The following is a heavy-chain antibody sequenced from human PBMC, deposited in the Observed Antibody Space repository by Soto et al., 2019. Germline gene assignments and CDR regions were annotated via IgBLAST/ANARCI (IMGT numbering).Heavy chain of an antibody. CDR3: AKDWAAAAKKGPVNY. D-gene: IGHD6-13*01. J-gene: IGHJ4*02. V-gene: IGHV3-23*01. Sequence: VGSLRLSCAASGFTFSSYAMSWVRQAPGKGLEWVSAISGSGGSTYYADSVKGRFTISRDNSENTLYLQMNSLRAEDTAVYYCAKDWAAAAKKGPVNYWGQGTLVTVSS. CDR2: ISGSGGST. CDR1: GFTFSSYA.